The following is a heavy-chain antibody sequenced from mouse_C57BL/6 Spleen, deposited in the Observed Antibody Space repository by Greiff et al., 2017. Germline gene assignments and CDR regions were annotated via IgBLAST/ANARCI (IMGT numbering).Heavy chain of an antibody. J-gene: IGHJ4*01. Sequence: EVQGVESGGGLVQPGGSMKLSCVASGFTFSNYWMNWVRQSPEKGLEWVAQIRLKSDNYATHYAESVKGRFTISRDDSKSSVYLQMNNLRAEDTGIYYCDGYYGDYAMDYWGQGTSVTVSS. CDR3: DGYYGDYAMDY. CDR1: GFTFSNYW. V-gene: IGHV6-3*01. CDR2: IRLKSDNYAT. D-gene: IGHD2-3*01.